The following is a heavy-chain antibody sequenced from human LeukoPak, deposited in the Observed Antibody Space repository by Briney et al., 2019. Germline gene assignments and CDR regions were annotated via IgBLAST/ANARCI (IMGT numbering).Heavy chain of an antibody. J-gene: IGHJ4*02. CDR2: ISSSSSYI. Sequence: GGSLRLSCAASGFTFSSYSMNWVRQAPGKGLEWVSSISSSSSYIYYADSVKGRFTISRDNSKNTLYLQMNSLRAEDTAVYYCAKEERQWLVPAFDYWGQGTLVTVSS. CDR3: AKEERQWLVPAFDY. D-gene: IGHD6-19*01. CDR1: GFTFSSYS. V-gene: IGHV3-21*04.